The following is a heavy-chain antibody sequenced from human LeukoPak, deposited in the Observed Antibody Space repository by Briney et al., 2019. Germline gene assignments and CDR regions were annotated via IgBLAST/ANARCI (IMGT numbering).Heavy chain of an antibody. D-gene: IGHD6-19*01. CDR3: ARIYSGWYDY. CDR1: GSSFTSYW. CDR2: IYPGDSDT. J-gene: IGHJ4*02. Sequence: GASLEISCKGSGSSFTSYWIGWVRQLPGKGLEWMGIIYPGDSDTRYSPSFQGQVTISADKSISTGYLQWSSLKASDTAMYYCARIYSGWYDYWGQGTLVTVSS. V-gene: IGHV5-51*01.